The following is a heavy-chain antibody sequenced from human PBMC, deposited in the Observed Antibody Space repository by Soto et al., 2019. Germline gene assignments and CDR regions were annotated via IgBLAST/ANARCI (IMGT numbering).Heavy chain of an antibody. CDR2: INPILGIP. Sequence: QVQLVQSGAEVKKPGSSVKVSCKASGATYSNSAISWVRQAPGQGLEWMGGINPILGIPDYAHKFQGGVTITADESTNTVYMDLGSLRSEDTALYFCARGGVDVVATSAFDYWGQGTLVTVSS. V-gene: IGHV1-69*10. CDR1: GATYSNSA. D-gene: IGHD5-12*01. J-gene: IGHJ4*02. CDR3: ARGGVDVVATSAFDY.